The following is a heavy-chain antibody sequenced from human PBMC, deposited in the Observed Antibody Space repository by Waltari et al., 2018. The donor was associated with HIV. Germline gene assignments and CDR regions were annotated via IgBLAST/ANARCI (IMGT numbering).Heavy chain of an antibody. CDR2: IYWNDDK. J-gene: IGHJ4*02. CDR3: AHTEEYNWNYAPFDY. V-gene: IGHV2-5*01. D-gene: IGHD1-7*01. CDR1: GFSLSTSGVG. Sequence: QITLKESGPTLVKPTQTLTLTCTFSGFSLSTSGVGVGWIRQPPGKALEWLALIYWNDDKRYSPSLKSRLTITKDTSKNQVVLTMTNMDPVDTATYYCAHTEEYNWNYAPFDYWGQGTLVTVSS.